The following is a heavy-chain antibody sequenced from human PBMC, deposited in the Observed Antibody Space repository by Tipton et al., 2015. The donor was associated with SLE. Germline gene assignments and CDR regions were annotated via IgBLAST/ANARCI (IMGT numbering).Heavy chain of an antibody. CDR1: GFTFDDYA. CDR3: AKALGYCSSNPQGAFDI. Sequence: EASGFTFDDYAMHWVRQAPGKGLEWVSGISWNSGSIGYADSVKGRFTISRDNAKNSLYLQMNSLRAEDTALYYCAKALGYCSSNPQGAFDIWGQGTMVTVSS. V-gene: IGHV3-9*01. D-gene: IGHD2-2*01. J-gene: IGHJ3*02. CDR2: ISWNSGSI.